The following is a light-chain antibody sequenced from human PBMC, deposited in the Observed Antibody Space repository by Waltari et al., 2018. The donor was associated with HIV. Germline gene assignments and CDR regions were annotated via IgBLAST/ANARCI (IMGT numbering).Light chain of an antibody. V-gene: IGLV2-23*03. CDR1: SSDVGTYSL. J-gene: IGLJ2*01. Sequence: QSALTQPASVSGSPGQSITISCTGSSSDVGTYSLVSWYQHHPGKAPKLMIYKGNKRPSGVSNRCSGSKSGNTASLTISGLQAEDEADYYCSSYTSFSTVLFGGGTKLTVL. CDR2: KGN. CDR3: SSYTSFSTVL.